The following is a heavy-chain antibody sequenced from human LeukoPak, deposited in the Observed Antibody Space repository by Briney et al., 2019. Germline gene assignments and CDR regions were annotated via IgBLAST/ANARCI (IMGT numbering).Heavy chain of an antibody. V-gene: IGHV4-31*03. CDR3: ARGFGGSSTSYAYPFGY. CDR1: GGSISSGGYY. CDR2: IYYSVST. J-gene: IGHJ4*02. D-gene: IGHD2-2*01. Sequence: SETLSLTCTVSGGSISSGGYYWSWIRQHPGKGLEWIGYIYYSVSTYYNPSLKSRITISVDTSKNQFSLKLSSATAADTAVYYCARGFGGSSTSYAYPFGYWGQGTLVTVSS.